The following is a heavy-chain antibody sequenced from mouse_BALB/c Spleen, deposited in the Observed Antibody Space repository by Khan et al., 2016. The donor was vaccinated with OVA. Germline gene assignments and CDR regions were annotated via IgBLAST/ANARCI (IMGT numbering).Heavy chain of an antibody. V-gene: IGHV1-20*02. J-gene: IGHJ2*01. Sequence: VQLQQSGPELVKPGASVKLSCKASGYSFTGYFMNWVMQSHGKSLEWIGRINPHIGETLYNQKFKGKATLTVDESSRTVHMELRSLASEDSAVYCCARKIGCYLEYRGQGTTLTVSS. CDR3: ARKIGCYLEY. CDR2: INPHIGET. CDR1: GYSFTGYF. D-gene: IGHD6-1*01.